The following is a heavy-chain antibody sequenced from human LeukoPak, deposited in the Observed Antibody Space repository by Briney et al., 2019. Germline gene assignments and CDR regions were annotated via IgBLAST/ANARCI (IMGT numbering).Heavy chain of an antibody. CDR1: GFTFSSYA. D-gene: IGHD6-19*01. Sequence: GGSLRLSCSASGFTFSSYAMHWVRQAPGKGLEYVSAISSNGGSTYYADSVKGRFTISRDNSKNTLYLQMSSLRSEDTAVYYCASVLSGIAVAGSFDPWGQGTLVTVSS. CDR2: ISSNGGST. CDR3: ASVLSGIAVAGSFDP. V-gene: IGHV3-64D*09. J-gene: IGHJ5*02.